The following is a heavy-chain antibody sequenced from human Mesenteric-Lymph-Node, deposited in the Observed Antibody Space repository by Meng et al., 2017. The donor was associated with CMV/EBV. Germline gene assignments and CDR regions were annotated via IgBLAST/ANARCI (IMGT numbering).Heavy chain of an antibody. J-gene: IGHJ6*02. CDR1: GGSISRFY. Sequence: SETLSPTCTVSGGSISRFYWSWIRQPPGKGLEWIGYIYYSGSTSYSPSLKSRVTISVDTSKNQLSLNLSSVAAADTAVYYCARDLSSSTFFGMDVWGRGTTVTVSS. CDR2: IYYSGST. CDR3: ARDLSSSTFFGMDV. V-gene: IGHV4-59*01. D-gene: IGHD6-13*01.